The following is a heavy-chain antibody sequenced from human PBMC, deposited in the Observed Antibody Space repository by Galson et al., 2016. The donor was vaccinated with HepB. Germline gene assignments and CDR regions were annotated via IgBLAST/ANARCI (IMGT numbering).Heavy chain of an antibody. CDR3: ASESDYGSEAGSRFHHIDV. Sequence: TLYLTCTVSGDSISGGAYYWGCIRQPPGKGLQLLGSIFICWSTNYSPSLESRVTLSLDTSNTQFSLHLSSVTAADTGVDYCASESDYGSEAGSRFHHIDVWGIGTAVTVSS. J-gene: IGHJ6*03. D-gene: IGHD3-16*01. CDR1: GDSISGGAYY. CDR2: IFICWST. V-gene: IGHV4-61*02.